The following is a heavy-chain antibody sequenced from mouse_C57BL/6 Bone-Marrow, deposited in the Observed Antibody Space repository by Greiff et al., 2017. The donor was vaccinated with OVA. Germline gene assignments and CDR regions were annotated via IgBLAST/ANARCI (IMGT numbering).Heavy chain of an antibody. Sequence: EVQLQESGGGLVQPGGSLKLSCAASGFTFSDYYMYWVRQTPEKRLEWVAYISNGGGSTYYPDTVKGRFTISRDNAKNTLYLQMSRLKSEDTAMYYCAREGLYYGSSPYYAMDYWGQGTSVTVSS. CDR2: ISNGGGST. CDR3: AREGLYYGSSPYYAMDY. V-gene: IGHV5-12*01. J-gene: IGHJ4*01. D-gene: IGHD1-1*01. CDR1: GFTFSDYY.